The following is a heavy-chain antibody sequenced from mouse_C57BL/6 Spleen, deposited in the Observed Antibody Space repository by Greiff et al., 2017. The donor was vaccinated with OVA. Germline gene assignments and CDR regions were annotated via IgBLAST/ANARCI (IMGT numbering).Heavy chain of an antibody. CDR3: ARGENYGYSNYYYFDY. V-gene: IGHV1-80*01. CDR1: GYAFSSYW. Sequence: QVQLQQSGPELVKPGASVKISCKASGYAFSSYWMNWVKQRPGKGLEWIGQIYPGDGDTNYNGKFKGKATLTADKSSSTAYMQLSSLTSEDSAVYFCARGENYGYSNYYYFDYWGQGTTLTVSS. J-gene: IGHJ2*01. CDR2: IYPGDGDT. D-gene: IGHD2-5*01.